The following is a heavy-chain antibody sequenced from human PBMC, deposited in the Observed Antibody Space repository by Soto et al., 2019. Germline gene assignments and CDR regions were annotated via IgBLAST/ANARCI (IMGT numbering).Heavy chain of an antibody. Sequence: QVQLVESGGGVVQPGRSLRLSCAASGFPFSSFGMHWVRQAPGKGLEWVAVISDDGSNKYYADSVKGRFTISRDNSKNTLYLQMNSLRGDDTAVYYCAKAGQQWLYYYDHWGQGTLVTVSS. CDR3: AKAGQQWLYYYDH. CDR2: ISDDGSNK. CDR1: GFPFSSFG. D-gene: IGHD6-19*01. J-gene: IGHJ4*02. V-gene: IGHV3-30*18.